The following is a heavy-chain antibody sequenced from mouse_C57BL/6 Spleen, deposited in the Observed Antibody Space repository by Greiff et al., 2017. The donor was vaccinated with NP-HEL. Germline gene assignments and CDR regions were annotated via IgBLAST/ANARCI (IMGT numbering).Heavy chain of an antibody. Sequence: DVKLQESGGGLVQPGGSMKLSCAASGFTFSDAWMDWVRQSPEKGLEWVAEIRNKANNHATYYAESVKGRFTISRDDSKSSVYLQMNSLRAEDTGIYYCTRQSDSSGYDAMDYWGHGTSVTVSS. D-gene: IGHD3-2*02. CDR1: GFTFSDAW. V-gene: IGHV6-6*01. CDR2: IRNKANNHAT. CDR3: TRQSDSSGYDAMDY. J-gene: IGHJ4*01.